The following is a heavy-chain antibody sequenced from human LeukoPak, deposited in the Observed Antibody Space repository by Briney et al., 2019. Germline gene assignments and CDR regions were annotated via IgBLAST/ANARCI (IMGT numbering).Heavy chain of an antibody. CDR2: ISSSSSYI. CDR3: ARSDDYVWGSYRYPNY. D-gene: IGHD3-16*02. CDR1: GFTFSSYS. J-gene: IGHJ4*02. Sequence: GGSLRLSCAASGFTFSSYSMNWVRQAPGKGLEWVSSISSSSSYIYYADSVKGRFTISRDNAKNSLYLQMNSLRAEDTAVYYCARSDDYVWGSYRYPNYWGPGTLVTVSS. V-gene: IGHV3-21*01.